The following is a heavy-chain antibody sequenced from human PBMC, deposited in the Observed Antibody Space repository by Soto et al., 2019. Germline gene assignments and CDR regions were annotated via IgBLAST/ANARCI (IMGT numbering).Heavy chain of an antibody. CDR3: AKDRRIMITFGGVIAGY. CDR2: ISGSGGST. D-gene: IGHD3-16*02. V-gene: IGHV3-23*01. J-gene: IGHJ4*02. Sequence: GGSLRLSCAASGFTFSSYAMSWVRQAPGKGLEWVSAISGSGGSTYYADSVKGRFTISRDNSKNTLYLQMNSLRAEDTAVYYCAKDRRIMITFGGVIAGYWGQGTLVTVSS. CDR1: GFTFSSYA.